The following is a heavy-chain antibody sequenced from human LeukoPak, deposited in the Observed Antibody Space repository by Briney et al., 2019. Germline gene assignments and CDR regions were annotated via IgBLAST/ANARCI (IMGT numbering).Heavy chain of an antibody. J-gene: IGHJ3*02. D-gene: IGHD3-22*01. CDR3: ARDHHRRLYDSQARDTFDI. CDR2: ISSTSSTI. Sequence: GGSLRLSCAVSGFTLSSYSMNWVRQAPGKGLEWVSYISSTSSTIYYADSVKGRFTISRDNAKNSLSLQMNSLRAEDTAVYYCARDHHRRLYDSQARDTFDIWGQGTMVTVSS. CDR1: GFTLSSYS. V-gene: IGHV3-48*01.